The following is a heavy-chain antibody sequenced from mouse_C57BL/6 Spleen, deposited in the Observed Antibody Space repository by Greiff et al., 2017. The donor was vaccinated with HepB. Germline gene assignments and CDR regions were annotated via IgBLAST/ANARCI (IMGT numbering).Heavy chain of an antibody. CDR2: IYPRDGST. J-gene: IGHJ4*01. CDR1: GYTFTSYD. V-gene: IGHV1-85*01. CDR3: ARWGGSSYSYAMDY. Sequence: VQLQQSGPELVKPGASVKLSCKASGYTFTSYDINWVKQRPGQGLEWIGWIYPRDGSTKYNEKFKGKATLTVDTSSSTAYMELHSLTSEDSAVYFCARWGGSSYSYAMDYWGQGTSVTVSS. D-gene: IGHD1-1*01.